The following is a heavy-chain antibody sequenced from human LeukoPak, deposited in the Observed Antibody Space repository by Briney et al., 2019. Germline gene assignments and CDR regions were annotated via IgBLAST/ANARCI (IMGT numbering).Heavy chain of an antibody. Sequence: ASVKVSCKASRGTFISYTISWVRQAPGQGLEWMGRIIPILGIANYAQKFQGRVTITADKSTSTAYMELSSLRSEDTAVYYCARLGWWLADHPIYYFDYWGQGTLVTVSS. CDR1: RGTFISYT. V-gene: IGHV1-69*02. CDR2: IIPILGIA. D-gene: IGHD2-15*01. J-gene: IGHJ4*02. CDR3: ARLGWWLADHPIYYFDY.